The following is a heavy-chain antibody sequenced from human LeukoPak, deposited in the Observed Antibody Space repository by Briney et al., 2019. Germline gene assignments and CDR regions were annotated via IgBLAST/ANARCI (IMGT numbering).Heavy chain of an antibody. Sequence: SETLSLTCTVSGGSISSYYWSWIRQPPGKGLEWIGYIYYSGSTNYNPSLKSRVTISVDTSKNQFSLKLSSVTAADTAVYYCARESDTGDSGVDAFDIWGQGTMVTVSS. D-gene: IGHD7-27*01. J-gene: IGHJ3*02. CDR1: GGSISSYY. CDR3: ARESDTGDSGVDAFDI. V-gene: IGHV4-59*01. CDR2: IYYSGST.